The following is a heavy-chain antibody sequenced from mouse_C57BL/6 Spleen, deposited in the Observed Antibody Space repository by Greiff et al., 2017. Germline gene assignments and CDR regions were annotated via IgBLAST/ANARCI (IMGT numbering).Heavy chain of an antibody. CDR1: GFTFSSYA. J-gene: IGHJ1*03. V-gene: IGHV5-4*01. CDR3: AREECNYGYFDV. Sequence: DVMLVESGGGLVKPGGSLKLSCAASGFTFSSYAMSWVRQTPEKRLEWVATISDGGSYTYYPDNVKGRFTISRDNAKNNLYLQMSHLKSEDTAMYYCAREECNYGYFDVWGTGTTVTVSS. CDR2: ISDGGSYT.